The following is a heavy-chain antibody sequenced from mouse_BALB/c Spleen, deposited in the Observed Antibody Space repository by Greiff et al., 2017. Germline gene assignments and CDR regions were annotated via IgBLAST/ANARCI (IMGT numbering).Heavy chain of an antibody. J-gene: IGHJ3*01. CDR2: INPSTGYT. V-gene: IGHV1-7*01. CDR1: GYTFTSYW. CDR3: AILYAD. Sequence: QVQLKDSGAELAKPGASVKMSCKASGYTFTSYWMHWVKQRPGQGLEWIGYINPSTGYTEYNQKFKDKATLTADKSSSTAYMQLSSLTSEDSAVYYCAILYADWGQGTLVTVSA. D-gene: IGHD2-12*01.